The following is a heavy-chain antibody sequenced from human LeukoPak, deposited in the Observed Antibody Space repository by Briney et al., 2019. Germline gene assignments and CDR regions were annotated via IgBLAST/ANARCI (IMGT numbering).Heavy chain of an antibody. V-gene: IGHV3-48*04. CDR3: AKGGLAVALLDV. Sequence: GGSLRLSCAASGFTFSSNSMNWVRQAPGKGLEGVSYISSTGGTIYYADSMKGRFTISRDNAKNSLYLQMNSLRVEDTAVYYCAKGGLAVALLDVWGKGTTVTVSS. CDR1: GFTFSSNS. CDR2: ISSTGGTI. J-gene: IGHJ6*04.